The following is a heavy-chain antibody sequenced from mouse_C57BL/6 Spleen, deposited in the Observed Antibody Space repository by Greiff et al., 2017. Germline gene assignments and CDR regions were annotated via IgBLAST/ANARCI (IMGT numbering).Heavy chain of an antibody. CDR2: IDPSDSYT. CDR1: GYTFTSYW. J-gene: IGHJ2*01. D-gene: IGHD1-1*01. Sequence: QVQLQQPGAELVRPGTSVKLSCKASGYTFTSYWMHWVKQRPGQGLEWIGVIDPSDSYTNYKQKFKGKATLTVDTSSSTAYMQLSSLTSEDSAVYYCARDLLLRSGDFDDWGQGTTLTVSS. CDR3: ARDLLLRSGDFDD. V-gene: IGHV1-59*01.